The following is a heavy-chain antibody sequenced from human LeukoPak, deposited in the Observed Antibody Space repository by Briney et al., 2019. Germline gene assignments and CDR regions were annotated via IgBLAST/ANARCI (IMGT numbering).Heavy chain of an antibody. CDR1: GGSISSGSYN. V-gene: IGHV4-39*01. CDR2: VSYSGNT. Sequence: PSETLSLTCTVSGGSISSGSYNWGWLRQPPGKGLEGIGSVSYSGNTYYNPSLKSRVTMSVDTSKNQFSLNLSSVTAADRAVYYCARHGRSSWLNWFDPWGHGTQVTVSS. J-gene: IGHJ5*02. D-gene: IGHD6-13*01. CDR3: ARHGRSSWLNWFDP.